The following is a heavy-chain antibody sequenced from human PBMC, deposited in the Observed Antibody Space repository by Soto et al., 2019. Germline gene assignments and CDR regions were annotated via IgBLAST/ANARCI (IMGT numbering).Heavy chain of an antibody. V-gene: IGHV1-18*01. CDR3: AMVVVAVTAFDP. CDR2: ISAYNGNT. D-gene: IGHD2-15*01. Sequence: ASVKVSCKASGYTFTSYGISWVRQAPGQGLEWMGWISAYNGNTNYAQKLQGRVTMTTDTSTSTAYMELRSLRSDDTAVYYCAMVVVAVTAFDPGGQGTLVTVSS. J-gene: IGHJ5*02. CDR1: GYTFTSYG.